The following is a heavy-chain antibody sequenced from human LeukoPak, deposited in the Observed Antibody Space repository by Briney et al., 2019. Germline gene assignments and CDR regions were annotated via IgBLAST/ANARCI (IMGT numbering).Heavy chain of an antibody. J-gene: IGHJ4*02. V-gene: IGHV4-34*01. CDR1: GGSFSGYY. CDR2: INHSGST. Sequence: PSETLSLTCAVYGGSFSGYYWSWIRQPPGKGLEWIGEINHSGSTNYNPSLKSRVTISVDTSKNQFSLKLSSVTAADTAVYYCAREAYCGGDCYSGIYWGQGTLVTVSS. D-gene: IGHD2-21*02. CDR3: AREAYCGGDCYSGIY.